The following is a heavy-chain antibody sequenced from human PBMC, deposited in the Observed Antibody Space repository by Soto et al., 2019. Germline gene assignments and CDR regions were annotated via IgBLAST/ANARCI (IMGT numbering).Heavy chain of an antibody. CDR3: ARIKWGLNYYNGMDV. CDR2: INPKTAAT. D-gene: IGHD1-26*01. V-gene: IGHV1-2*02. CDR1: GYSFSDYF. J-gene: IGHJ6*02. Sequence: ASVKVSCKPSGYSFSDYFIQWVRQAPGQGLEWVAWINPKTAATNYAKKFQGRVSVTWDTSSTTAYMELTSLRPDDTAVYYCARIKWGLNYYNGMDVWGQGTTVTSP.